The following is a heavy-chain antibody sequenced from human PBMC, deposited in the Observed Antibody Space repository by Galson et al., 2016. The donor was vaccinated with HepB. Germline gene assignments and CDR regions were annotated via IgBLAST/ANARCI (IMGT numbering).Heavy chain of an antibody. D-gene: IGHD4/OR15-4a*01. J-gene: IGHJ6*02. CDR1: GFTFSNYG. V-gene: IGHV3-33*01. CDR3: ARDGDANYTPYYCMDF. Sequence: SLRLSCAASGFTFSNYGIHWVRQAPGKRLEWVAVLWYDGSKKYYADSVKGRFTISRDNSKNTLYLQMDSLRVEDTGVYYCARDGDANYTPYYCMDFWGQGTTVIVSS. CDR2: LWYDGSKK.